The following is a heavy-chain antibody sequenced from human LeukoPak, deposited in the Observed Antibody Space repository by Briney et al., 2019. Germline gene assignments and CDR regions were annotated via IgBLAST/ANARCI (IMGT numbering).Heavy chain of an antibody. V-gene: IGHV4-34*01. J-gene: IGHJ4*02. Sequence: SETLSLTCAVYGGSFSGYYWSWIRQPPGKGLEWIGEINHSGSTNYNPSLKSRVTISVDTSKNQFSLKLSSVTAADTAVYYCARGVGPIAVAGHDYWGQGTLVTVSS. CDR2: INHSGST. CDR3: ARGVGPIAVAGHDY. CDR1: GGSFSGYY. D-gene: IGHD6-19*01.